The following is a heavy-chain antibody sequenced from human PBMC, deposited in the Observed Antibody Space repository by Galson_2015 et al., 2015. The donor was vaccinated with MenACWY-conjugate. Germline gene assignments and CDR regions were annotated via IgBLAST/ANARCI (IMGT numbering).Heavy chain of an antibody. J-gene: IGHJ4*02. V-gene: IGHV1-69*13. CDR3: ARVQPYSSGWSDNFDY. CDR1: GGTFSSYA. Sequence: SVKVSCKASGGTFSSYAISWVRQAPGQGLEWMGGIIPIFGTANYAQKFQGRVTITADESTSTAYMELSSLRSEDTAVYYCARVQPYSSGWSDNFDYWGQGTLVTVSS. D-gene: IGHD6-19*01. CDR2: IIPIFGTA.